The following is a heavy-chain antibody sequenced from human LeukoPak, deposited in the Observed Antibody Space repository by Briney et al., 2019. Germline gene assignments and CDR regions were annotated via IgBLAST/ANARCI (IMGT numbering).Heavy chain of an antibody. J-gene: IGHJ5*02. CDR3: ARSITMGYADWFDP. Sequence: PSETLSLTCTVSGGSISTYYWSWIRQPPGKGLEWIGNIYYSGGTNYNPSLKSRVTISVDTSKNQFSLKLNSVTAADTAVYYCARSITMGYADWFDPWGQGTPVTVSS. CDR2: IYYSGGT. V-gene: IGHV4-59*01. CDR1: GGSISTYY. D-gene: IGHD3-10*01.